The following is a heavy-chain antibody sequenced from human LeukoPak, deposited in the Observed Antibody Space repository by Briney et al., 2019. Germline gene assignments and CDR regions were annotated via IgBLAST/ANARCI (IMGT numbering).Heavy chain of an antibody. Sequence: PSETLSLTCTVSGGSISSYYWSWIRQPPGKGLEWIGYIYYSGSTNYNPSLKSRVTISVDTSKNQFSLKLSSVTAADTAVYYCARSYSSGSLVDYWGQGTLVTVSS. CDR2: IYYSGST. D-gene: IGHD6-19*01. J-gene: IGHJ4*02. CDR3: ARSYSSGSLVDY. V-gene: IGHV4-59*01. CDR1: GGSISSYY.